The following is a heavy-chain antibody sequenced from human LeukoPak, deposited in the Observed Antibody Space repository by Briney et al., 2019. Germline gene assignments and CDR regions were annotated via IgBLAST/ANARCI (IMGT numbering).Heavy chain of an antibody. V-gene: IGHV3-30-3*01. Sequence: GGSTYYADSVKGRFTISRDNSKNTLYLQMNSLRAEDTAVYYCAREFGTALWGQGTMVTVSS. CDR2: GGST. D-gene: IGHD5-18*01. J-gene: IGHJ3*01. CDR3: AREFGTAL.